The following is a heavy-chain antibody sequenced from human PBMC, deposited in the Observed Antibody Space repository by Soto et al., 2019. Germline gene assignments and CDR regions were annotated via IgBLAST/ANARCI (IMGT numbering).Heavy chain of an antibody. J-gene: IGHJ4*02. Sequence: QVQLVESGGGVVQPGRSLRLSCAASGFTFSSYGMHWVRQAPGQGLAWVAVISDDGSNTYYAYSVKGRFTISRDNSMITLYLLMHILRSKDTAVYYCAKSGLAVATYYFDYWGQGTLVTFSS. CDR2: ISDDGSNT. CDR1: GFTFSSYG. CDR3: AKSGLAVATYYFDY. D-gene: IGHD6-13*01. V-gene: IGHV3-30*18.